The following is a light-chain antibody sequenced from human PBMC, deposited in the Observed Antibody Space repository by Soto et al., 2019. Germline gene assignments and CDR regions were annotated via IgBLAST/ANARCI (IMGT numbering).Light chain of an antibody. J-gene: IGKJ2*01. CDR3: QQFGGSPYT. V-gene: IGKV3-11*01. CDR1: QSVSSY. CDR2: DAY. Sequence: EIVLTQSPATLSLSPGERATLSCRASQSVSSYLAWYQQKRGQAPRLLIYDAYNRATGIPARFSGSGSGTDFTLTISRPEPEDLAVYFCQQFGGSPYTFGQGTKLEI.